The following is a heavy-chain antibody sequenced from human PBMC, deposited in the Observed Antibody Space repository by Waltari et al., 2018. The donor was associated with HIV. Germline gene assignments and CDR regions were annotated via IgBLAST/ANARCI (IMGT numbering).Heavy chain of an antibody. V-gene: IGHV1-8*02. CDR1: GYTFTTYD. CDR3: ARAIFRPGSTAGWYYGLDV. Sequence: QVQLVQSGAEVQKPGASVKVSCKTSGYTFTTYDINWVRQATGQGLEWVGWMIPNSRNRAVAQKVQGRVTRTGNTSIRTAYRELSGLSFEDTAVYDCARAIFRPGSTAGWYYGLDVWGQGTTVTVSS. J-gene: IGHJ6*02. D-gene: IGHD3-9*01. CDR2: MIPNSRNR.